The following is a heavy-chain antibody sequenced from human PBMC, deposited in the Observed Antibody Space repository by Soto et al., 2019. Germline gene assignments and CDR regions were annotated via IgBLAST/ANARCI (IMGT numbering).Heavy chain of an antibody. CDR3: ARSHRDPILRYFDWPRFDP. Sequence: GASVKVSCKASGGTFSSYAISWVRQAPGQGLEWMGGIIPIFGTANYAQKFQGRVTITADESTSTAYMELSSLRSEDTAVYYCARSHRDPILRYFDWPRFDPWGQGTLVTVSS. J-gene: IGHJ5*02. V-gene: IGHV1-69*13. D-gene: IGHD3-9*01. CDR2: IIPIFGTA. CDR1: GGTFSSYA.